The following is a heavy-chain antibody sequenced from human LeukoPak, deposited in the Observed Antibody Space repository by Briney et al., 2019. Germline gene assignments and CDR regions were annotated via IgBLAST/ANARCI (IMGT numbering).Heavy chain of an antibody. CDR2: IYNSGST. D-gene: IGHD6-13*01. V-gene: IGHV4-38-2*02. CDR3: AREYRSSWYLNWFDP. CDR1: GDSISSGYY. J-gene: IGHJ5*02. Sequence: SETLSLTCTVSGDSISSGYYWGWIRQSPGKGLEGIGSIYNSGSTYYNPSLKSRVTISIDTSKNQFSLKLSSVTAADTAVYYCAREYRSSWYLNWFDPWGQGTLVTVSS.